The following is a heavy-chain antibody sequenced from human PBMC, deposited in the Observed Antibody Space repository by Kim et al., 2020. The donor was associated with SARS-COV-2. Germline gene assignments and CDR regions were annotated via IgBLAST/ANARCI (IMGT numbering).Heavy chain of an antibody. Sequence: SETLSLTCTVSGGSISSGGYYWSWIRQHPGKGLEWIGYFYYSGGTYYNPSLKSRVTISVDTSKNQFSLKLSSVTAADTAVYYCARDFAAGTVGYFQHWGQGTLVTVSS. CDR3: ARDFAAGTVGYFQH. D-gene: IGHD6-13*01. CDR1: GGSISSGGYY. J-gene: IGHJ1*01. V-gene: IGHV4-31*03. CDR2: FYYSGGT.